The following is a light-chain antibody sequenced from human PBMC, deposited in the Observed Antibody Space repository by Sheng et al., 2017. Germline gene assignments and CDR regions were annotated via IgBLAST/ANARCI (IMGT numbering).Light chain of an antibody. Sequence: DIQLTQSPSFLSASVGDRVTITCRASQGINNYLAWYQQKPGKAPKLLIYKASSLEGGVPSRFSGSGSGTEFTLTISSLQPDDFATYHCQQYSDYSIYTFGQGTKLEIK. J-gene: IGKJ2*01. CDR1: QGINNY. V-gene: IGKV1-5*03. CDR2: KAS. CDR3: QQYSDYSIYT.